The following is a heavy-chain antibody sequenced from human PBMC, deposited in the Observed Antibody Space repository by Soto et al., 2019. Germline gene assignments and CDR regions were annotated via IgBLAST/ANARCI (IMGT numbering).Heavy chain of an antibody. J-gene: IGHJ4*02. CDR2: IYYSGST. CDR3: ARHCRIAVAGTEGYYFDY. CDR1: GGSISSSSYY. D-gene: IGHD6-19*01. Sequence: SETLSLTCTVSGGSISSSSYYWGWIRQPPGKGLEWIGSIYYSGSTYYNPSLKSRVTISVDTSKNQFSLKLSSVTAADTAVYYCARHCRIAVAGTEGYYFDYWGQGTLVTVSS. V-gene: IGHV4-39*01.